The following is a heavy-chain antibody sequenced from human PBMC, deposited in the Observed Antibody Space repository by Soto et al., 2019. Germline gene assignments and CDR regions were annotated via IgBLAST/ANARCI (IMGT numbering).Heavy chain of an antibody. CDR3: ARELGGYSSGWYVFLPDY. D-gene: IGHD6-19*01. CDR1: GFTFSSYG. Sequence: QVQLVESGGGVVQPGRSLRLSCAASGFTFSSYGMHWVRQAPGKGLEWVAVIWYDGSNKYYADSVKGRFTISRDNSKNTLYLQMNSLRAEDTAVYYCARELGGYSSGWYVFLPDYWGQGTLVTVSS. J-gene: IGHJ4*02. V-gene: IGHV3-33*01. CDR2: IWYDGSNK.